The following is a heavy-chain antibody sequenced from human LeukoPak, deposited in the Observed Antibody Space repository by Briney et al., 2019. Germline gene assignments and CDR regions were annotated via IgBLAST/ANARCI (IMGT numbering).Heavy chain of an antibody. V-gene: IGHV4-61*02. Sequence: PSETLSLTCTVSGGSVSSHRYYWSWIRQPAGKGLEWIGRIYTSGSTNYNPSLKSRVTMSVDTSKNQFSLKLSSVTAADTAVYYCARDRVSGTIDYWGQGTLVTVSS. J-gene: IGHJ4*02. CDR1: GGSVSSHRYY. CDR3: ARDRVSGTIDY. D-gene: IGHD1-26*01. CDR2: IYTSGST.